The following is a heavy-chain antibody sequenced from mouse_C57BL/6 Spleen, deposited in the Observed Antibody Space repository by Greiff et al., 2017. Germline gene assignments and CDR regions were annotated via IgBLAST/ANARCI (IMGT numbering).Heavy chain of an antibody. D-gene: IGHD2-4*01. CDR2: ISSGGSYT. CDR3: ARHEDYDYEGGFAY. V-gene: IGHV5-6*01. Sequence: VQLKESGGDLVKPGGSLKLSCAASGFTFSSYGMSWVRQTPDKRLEWVATISSGGSYTYYPDSVKGRFTISRDNAKNTLYLQMSSLKSEDTAMYYCARHEDYDYEGGFAYWGQGTLVTVSA. CDR1: GFTFSSYG. J-gene: IGHJ3*01.